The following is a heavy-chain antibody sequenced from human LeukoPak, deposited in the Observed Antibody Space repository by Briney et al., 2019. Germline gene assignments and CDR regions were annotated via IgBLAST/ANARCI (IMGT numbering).Heavy chain of an antibody. CDR1: GFTFSSYA. Sequence: GGSLRLSCAASGFTFSSYAMSWVRQAPGKGLEWVSAISGSGGSTYYADSVRGRFTISRDNSKNTVYLQMNSLRGEDTAVYYCARDDRSTSLKGPVAFDYWGQGTLVTVSS. D-gene: IGHD2-2*01. CDR2: ISGSGGST. V-gene: IGHV3-23*01. J-gene: IGHJ4*02. CDR3: ARDDRSTSLKGPVAFDY.